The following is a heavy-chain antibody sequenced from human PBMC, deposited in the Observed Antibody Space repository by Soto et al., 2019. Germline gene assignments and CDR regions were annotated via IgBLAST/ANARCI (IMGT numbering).Heavy chain of an antibody. CDR3: AKDGGWEMATIVWAFDI. CDR2: ISYDGSNK. CDR1: GFTFSSYG. D-gene: IGHD5-12*01. Sequence: GGSLRLSCAASGFTFSSYGMHWVRQAPGEGLEWVAVISYDGSNKYYADSVKGRFTISRDNSKNTLYLQMNSLRAEDTAVYYCAKDGGWEMATIVWAFDIWGQGTMVTVSS. J-gene: IGHJ3*02. V-gene: IGHV3-30*18.